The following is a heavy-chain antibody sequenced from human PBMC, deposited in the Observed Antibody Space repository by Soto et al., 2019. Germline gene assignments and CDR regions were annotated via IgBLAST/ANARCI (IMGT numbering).Heavy chain of an antibody. CDR2: ISAYNGNT. J-gene: IGHJ6*02. Sequence: ASVKVSCKASGHTFTSYGISWVRQAPGQGLEWMGWISAYNGNTNYAQRLQGRVTMTTDTSTSTAYMELRSLRSDDTAVYYCARGVLVGATGLYGMDVWGQGTTVTVSS. CDR1: GHTFTSYG. D-gene: IGHD1-26*01. CDR3: ARGVLVGATGLYGMDV. V-gene: IGHV1-18*04.